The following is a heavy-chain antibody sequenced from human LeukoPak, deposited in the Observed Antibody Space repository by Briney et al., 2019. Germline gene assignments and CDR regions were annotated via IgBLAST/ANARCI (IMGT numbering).Heavy chain of an antibody. J-gene: IGHJ4*02. CDR3: ARRGNWGFFDY. Sequence: SETLSLTCIVSGGSISSSSYYWGWIRQPPGKGLEWIGNIHYTGRTDYNPSLKSRVTISVDTSKNQFSLKVSSVTAADTAVYYCARRGNWGFFDYWGQGTLVTVSS. D-gene: IGHD7-27*01. V-gene: IGHV4-39*01. CDR1: GGSISSSSYY. CDR2: IHYTGRT.